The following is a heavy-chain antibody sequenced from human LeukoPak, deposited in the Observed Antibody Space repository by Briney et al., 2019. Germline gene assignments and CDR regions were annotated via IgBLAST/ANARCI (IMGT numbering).Heavy chain of an antibody. CDR3: ARNVDAFDI. CDR2: INQHGSEK. CDR1: GFTFRSYW. V-gene: IGHV3-7*01. J-gene: IGHJ3*02. Sequence: GGSLRLSCTASGFTFRSYWMSWVRQAPGQGLEWVANINQHGSEKYYVDSVKGRLTISRDNAKNSLFLQLDSLRAEDTAVYYCARNVDAFDIWGQGTMVTVSS.